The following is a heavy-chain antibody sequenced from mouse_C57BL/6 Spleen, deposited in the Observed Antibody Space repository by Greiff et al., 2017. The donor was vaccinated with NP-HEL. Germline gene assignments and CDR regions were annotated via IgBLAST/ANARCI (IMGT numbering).Heavy chain of an antibody. Sequence: VQLKESGAELVRPGASVKLSCTASGFNIKDYYMHWVKQRPEQGLEWIGRIDPEDGDTEYAPKFQGKATMTADTSSNTAYLQLSSLTSEDTAVYDCTTGGSSGYPYYYAMDYWGQGTSVTVSS. CDR2: IDPEDGDT. CDR1: GFNIKDYY. V-gene: IGHV14-1*01. D-gene: IGHD3-2*02. CDR3: TTGGSSGYPYYYAMDY. J-gene: IGHJ4*01.